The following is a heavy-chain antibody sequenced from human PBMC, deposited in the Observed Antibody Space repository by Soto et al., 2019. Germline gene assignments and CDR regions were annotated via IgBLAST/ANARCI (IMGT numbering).Heavy chain of an antibody. CDR2: ISSSSSYI. V-gene: IGHV3-21*01. Sequence: GSLRLSCAASGFTFSSYSMNWVRQAPGKGLEWVSSISSSSSYIYYADSVKGRFTISRDNAKNSLYLQMNSLRAEDTAVYYCASGKKAALLGGWGQGTLVTVSS. CDR3: ASGKKAALLGG. D-gene: IGHD3-10*01. CDR1: GFTFSSYS. J-gene: IGHJ4*02.